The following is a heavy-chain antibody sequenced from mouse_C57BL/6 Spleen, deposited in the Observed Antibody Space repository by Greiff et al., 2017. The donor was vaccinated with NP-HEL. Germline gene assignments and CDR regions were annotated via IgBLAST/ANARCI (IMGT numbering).Heavy chain of an antibody. D-gene: IGHD1-1*01. CDR1: GYAFSSSW. Sequence: VQVVESGPELVKPGASVKISCKASGYAFSSSWMNWVKQRPGKGLEWIGRIYPGDGDTNYNGKFKGKATLTADKYSSTAYMQLSSLTSEDSAVYFCARGEGSYWYFDVWGTGTTVTVSS. V-gene: IGHV1-82*01. J-gene: IGHJ1*03. CDR2: IYPGDGDT. CDR3: ARGEGSYWYFDV.